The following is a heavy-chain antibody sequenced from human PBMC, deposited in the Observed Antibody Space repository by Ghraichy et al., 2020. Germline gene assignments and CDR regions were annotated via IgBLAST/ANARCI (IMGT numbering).Heavy chain of an antibody. V-gene: IGHV4-38-2*02. CDR2: IYHSGST. CDR3: AREGYIVGAFDY. CDR1: GYSISSGYY. Sequence: ESLNISCTVSGYSISSGYYWGWMRQPPGEGLEWIGTIYHSGSTYYNPSLKSRVTISVDTSKNQFSLKLSSVTAADTAVYYCAREGYIVGAFDYWGQGTLVTVSS. D-gene: IGHD1-26*01. J-gene: IGHJ4*02.